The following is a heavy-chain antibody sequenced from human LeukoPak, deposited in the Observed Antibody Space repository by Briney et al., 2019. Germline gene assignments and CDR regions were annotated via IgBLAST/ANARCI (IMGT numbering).Heavy chain of an antibody. D-gene: IGHD3-10*01. CDR1: GGSISSSSYY. V-gene: IGHV4-39*07. J-gene: IGHJ4*02. CDR2: IYYSGST. Sequence: SETLSLTCTVSGGSISSSSYYWGWIRQPPGKGLEWIGSIYYSGSTYYNPSLKSRVTISVDTSKNQFSLKLSSVTAADTAVYYCARDGSGNWGQGTLVTVSS. CDR3: ARDGSGN.